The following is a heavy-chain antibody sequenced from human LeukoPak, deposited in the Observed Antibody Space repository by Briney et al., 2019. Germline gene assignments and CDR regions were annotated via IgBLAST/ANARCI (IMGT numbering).Heavy chain of an antibody. CDR2: ISSSSTI. CDR1: GFTFSSYS. V-gene: IGHV3-48*02. J-gene: IGHJ6*02. Sequence: GGSLRLSCAAPGFTFSSYSMNWVRQAPGKGLEWVSYISSSSTIYYADSVKGRFTISRDNAKNSLYLQMNSLRDEDTAVYYCARDPSSVLRFLEWPDYYYYGMDVWGQGTTVTVSS. D-gene: IGHD3-3*01. CDR3: ARDPSSVLRFLEWPDYYYYGMDV.